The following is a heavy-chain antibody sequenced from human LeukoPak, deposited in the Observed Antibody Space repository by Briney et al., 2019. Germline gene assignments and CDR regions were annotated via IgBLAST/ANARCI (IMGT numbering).Heavy chain of an antibody. D-gene: IGHD6-13*01. V-gene: IGHV3-23*01. CDR1: GFTFSSYS. CDR3: AKAGTAF. J-gene: IGHJ4*02. Sequence: GGSLRLSCAASGFTFSSYSMNWVRQAPGKGLEWVSTISGSGDSTYYADSVKGRFTVSRDNSKNTLYLQMSSLRAEDTAVYYCAKAGTAFWGQGTLVTVSS. CDR2: ISGSGDST.